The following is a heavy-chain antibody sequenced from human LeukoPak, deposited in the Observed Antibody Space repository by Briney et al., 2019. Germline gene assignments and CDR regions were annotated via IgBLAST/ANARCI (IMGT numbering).Heavy chain of an antibody. CDR3: ARDRDSSSYPDY. V-gene: IGHV4-38-2*02. D-gene: IGHD6-13*01. Sequence: NASETLSLTCTVSGYSISSGYYWGWIRQPPGKGLEWIGSIYHSGSTYYYPSLKSRVTISVDTSKNQFSLKLSSVTAADTAVYYCARDRDSSSYPDYWGQGTLVTVSS. J-gene: IGHJ4*02. CDR2: IYHSGST. CDR1: GYSISSGYY.